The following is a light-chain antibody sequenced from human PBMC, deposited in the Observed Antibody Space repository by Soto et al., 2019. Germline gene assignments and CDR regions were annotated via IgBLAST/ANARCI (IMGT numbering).Light chain of an antibody. V-gene: IGKV3-20*01. CDR2: GAS. CDR1: QSVSNY. Sequence: EIVLRQSPGTLSLSPGERATLSCRASQSVSNYLAWYQRKPGQAPRLLIYGASSRATGIPDRFSGSGSGTDFTLTISRLEPEDFAVYYCHQYGGSPQTFGQGTKVEIK. J-gene: IGKJ1*01. CDR3: HQYGGSPQT.